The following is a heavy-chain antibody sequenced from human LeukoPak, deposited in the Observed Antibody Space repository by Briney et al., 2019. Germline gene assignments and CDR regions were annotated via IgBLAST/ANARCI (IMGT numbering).Heavy chain of an antibody. CDR3: ARGDGSYFDY. J-gene: IGHJ4*02. D-gene: IGHD5-24*01. CDR2: ITASGTAM. Sequence: GGSLRLSCAASGFTFSSYSMNWVRQAPGKGLEWVSHITASGTAMFYADSVKGRFTISRDNAKNSLCLQMNSLRAEDTAVYYCARGDGSYFDYWGQGTLVTVSS. CDR1: GFTFSSYS. V-gene: IGHV3-48*01.